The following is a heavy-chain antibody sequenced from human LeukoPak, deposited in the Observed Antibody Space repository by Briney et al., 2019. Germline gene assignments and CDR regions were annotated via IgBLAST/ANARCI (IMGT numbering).Heavy chain of an antibody. CDR2: INHSGST. CDR1: GGSFSGYY. J-gene: IGHJ4*02. D-gene: IGHD3-22*01. CDR3: ARTTYYYDGSGYYDY. V-gene: IGHV4-34*01. Sequence: SETLSLTCAVYGGSFSGYYWSWIRQPPGKGLEWIGEINHSGSTNYNPSLKSRVTISVDTSKNQFSLKLSSVTAADTAVYYCARTTYYYDGSGYYDYWGQGTLVTVSS.